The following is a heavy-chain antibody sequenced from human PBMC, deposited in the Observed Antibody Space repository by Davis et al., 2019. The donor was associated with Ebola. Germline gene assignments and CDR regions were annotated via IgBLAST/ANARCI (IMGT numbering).Heavy chain of an antibody. D-gene: IGHD3-10*01. V-gene: IGHV3-23*01. CDR1: GFTFRSYA. CDR3: ARDGSYGSAPFEF. CDR2: ISGSSGST. J-gene: IGHJ4*02. Sequence: GGSLRLSCAASGFTFRSYAMSWVRQAPGKGLEWVSGISGSSGSTYYADSVKGRFTISRDNAKNSLYLQMNSLRAEDTAVYYCARDGSYGSAPFEFWGQGTLVTVSS.